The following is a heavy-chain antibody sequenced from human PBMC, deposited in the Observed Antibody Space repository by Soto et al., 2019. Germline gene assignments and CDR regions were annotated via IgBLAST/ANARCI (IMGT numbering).Heavy chain of an antibody. J-gene: IGHJ6*02. D-gene: IGHD2-2*02. CDR1: GGTFGIYA. V-gene: IGHV1-69*01. CDR3: ARVPRQMLYGPTRNGMDV. CDR2: IIPAFGTT. Sequence: QVQLVQSGAAVSKPGSSVKVSCKASGGTFGIYAVGWVRQAPGQGLEWMGGIIPAFGTTKNAQKFQDRVDMTADESTNTVYMELRGLRFDETAVYYCARVPRQMLYGPTRNGMDVCGQGTTLIVSS.